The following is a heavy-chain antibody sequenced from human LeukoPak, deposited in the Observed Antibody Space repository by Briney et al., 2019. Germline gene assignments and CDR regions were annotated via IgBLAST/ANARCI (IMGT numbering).Heavy chain of an antibody. D-gene: IGHD6-19*01. J-gene: IGHJ4*02. CDR3: ARDPSNTSGWYIYFDL. CDR2: INPNSGGT. CDR1: GYTFTGYY. V-gene: IGHV1-2*02. Sequence: ASVKVSCKASGYTFTGYYMHWVRQAPGQGLEWMGWINPNSGGTNYAQKFQGRVTMTRDTSISTAYMELSRLRSDDTAVYYCARDPSNTSGWYIYFDLWGQGTPVTVSS.